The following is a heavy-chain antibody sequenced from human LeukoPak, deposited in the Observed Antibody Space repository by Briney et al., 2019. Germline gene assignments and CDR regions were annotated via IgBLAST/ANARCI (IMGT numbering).Heavy chain of an antibody. CDR2: ISNSGGTT. D-gene: IGHD3-3*01. J-gene: IGHJ4*02. CDR3: ARDYRYYDFWSGYYTD. CDR1: GFTFRNYA. Sequence: GGSLRLSCATSGFTFRNYAMSWVRQAPGKGLEWVSCISNSGGTTYHADSVKGRFAISRDNAKNSLYLQMNSLRAEDTAVYYCARDYRYYDFWSGYYTDWGQGTLVTVSS. V-gene: IGHV3-23*01.